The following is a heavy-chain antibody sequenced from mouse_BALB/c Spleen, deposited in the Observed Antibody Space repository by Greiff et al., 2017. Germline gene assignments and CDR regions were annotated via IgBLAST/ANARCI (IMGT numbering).Heavy chain of an antibody. J-gene: IGHJ4*01. V-gene: IGHV1-67*01. CDR1: GYTFTDYA. CDR2: ISTYYGNT. CDR3: ARAENSYAMDY. Sequence: VQLQQSGPELVRPGVSVKISCKGSGYTFTDYAMHWVKQSHAKSLEWIGVISTYYGNTNYNQKFKGKATMTVDKSSSTAYMELARLTSEDSAIYYCARAENSYAMDYWGQGTSVTVSS.